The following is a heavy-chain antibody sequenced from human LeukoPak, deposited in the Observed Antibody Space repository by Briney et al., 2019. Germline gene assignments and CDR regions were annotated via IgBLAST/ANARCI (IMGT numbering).Heavy chain of an antibody. D-gene: IGHD5-24*01. V-gene: IGHV4-39*01. J-gene: IGHJ4*02. CDR2: IYYSGST. CDR1: GGSISSSSYY. Sequence: PSETLSLTCTVSGGSISSSSYYWGWIRQPPGKGLEWIGSIYYSGSTYYNPSLKSRVTISVDTSKNQFSLKLSSVTAADTAVYYCANGRDGYNGAGYWGQGTLVTVSS. CDR3: ANGRDGYNGAGY.